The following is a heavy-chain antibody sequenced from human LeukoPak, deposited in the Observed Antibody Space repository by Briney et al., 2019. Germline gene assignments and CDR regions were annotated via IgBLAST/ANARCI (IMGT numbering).Heavy chain of an antibody. D-gene: IGHD3-10*01. CDR2: ISGGGSDT. CDR3: AKGGAYGSGSYCDY. CDR1: GFTFSGHG. J-gene: IGHJ4*02. V-gene: IGHV3-23*02. Sequence: GGSLRLSCAVSGFTFSGHGMHWVRQVPGKGLEWVASISGGGSDTYNEDAVKGRFTISRDNYKSTLSLQMNSLRAEDTAVYYCAKGGAYGSGSYCDYWGQGTLVTVSS.